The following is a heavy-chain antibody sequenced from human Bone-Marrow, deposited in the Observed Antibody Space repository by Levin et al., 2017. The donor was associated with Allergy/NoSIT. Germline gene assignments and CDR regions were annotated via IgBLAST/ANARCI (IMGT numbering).Heavy chain of an antibody. CDR1: GYTFTSYY. V-gene: IGHV1-46*03. J-gene: IGHJ4*02. Sequence: ASVKVSCKASGYTFTSYYMHWVRQAPGQGLEWMGIINPSGGSTSYAQKFQGRVTMTRDTSTSTVYMELSSLRSEDTAVYYCASGGYRAAADRAIIGYWGQGTLVTVAA. D-gene: IGHD6-13*01. CDR2: INPSGGST. CDR3: ASGGYRAAADRAIIGY.